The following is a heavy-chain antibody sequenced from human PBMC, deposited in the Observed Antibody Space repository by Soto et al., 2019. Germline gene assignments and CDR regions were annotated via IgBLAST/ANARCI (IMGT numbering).Heavy chain of an antibody. D-gene: IGHD2-21*01. J-gene: IGHJ1*01. CDR3: AKEGAIPGEVDA. V-gene: IGHV1-46*01. CDR1: GFIFTDWF. CDR2: INTSGGSS. Sequence: HLAQSGPEVKRPGASVKISCKASGFIFTDWFMHWVRQAPGEGPEWMGIINTSGGSSIYSQKFQDRVTMTRDTSTSNLYVELRSLTSADTAVYYCAKEGAIPGEVDAWGQGTLVTVSS.